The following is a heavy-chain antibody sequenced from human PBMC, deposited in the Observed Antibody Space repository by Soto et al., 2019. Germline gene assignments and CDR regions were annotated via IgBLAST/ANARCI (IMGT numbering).Heavy chain of an antibody. CDR1: GYTFSRYY. D-gene: IGHD3-3*01. J-gene: IGHJ5*02. CDR2: LNPSGGST. Sequence: QVQLVQSGTEVKKPGASLKISCKASGYTFSRYYMHWVRQAPGQGLEWMGILNPSGGSTSYAQKFQDRVTMTRESSTSTFYRELSNLRSDDTAVYYCVRDPELRGTVFGVVILLKYNWLDTWGQGTLVTVSS. V-gene: IGHV1-46*03. CDR3: VRDPELRGTVFGVVILLKYNWLDT.